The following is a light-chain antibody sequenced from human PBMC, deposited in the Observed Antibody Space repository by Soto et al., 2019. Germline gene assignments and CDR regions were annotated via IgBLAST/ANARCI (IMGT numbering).Light chain of an antibody. CDR2: EVS. CDR1: SSDVGGYNY. V-gene: IGLV2-14*01. J-gene: IGLJ3*02. Sequence: QSVLTQPASVSGSPGQSITISCTGTSSDVGGYNYVSWYQQHPGKAPKLMIYEVSNRPSGVSNRFSGSKSGNTASRTISGLQSEDEADYYCRSYTSSSTRVFGGGTKLTVL. CDR3: RSYTSSSTRV.